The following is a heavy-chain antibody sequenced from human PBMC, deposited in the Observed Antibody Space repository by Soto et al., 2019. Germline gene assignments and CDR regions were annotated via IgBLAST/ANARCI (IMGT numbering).Heavy chain of an antibody. J-gene: IGHJ3*02. Sequence: SVKVSCKASGGTFSSYAISWVRQAPGQGLEWMGGIIPIFGTANYAQKFQGRVTITADKSTSTAYMELSSLRSEDTAVYYCAEGNTYYYDSSGYAAAFDIWGQGKMVTVSS. CDR2: IIPIFGTA. CDR1: GGTFSSYA. D-gene: IGHD3-22*01. V-gene: IGHV1-69*06. CDR3: AEGNTYYYDSSGYAAAFDI.